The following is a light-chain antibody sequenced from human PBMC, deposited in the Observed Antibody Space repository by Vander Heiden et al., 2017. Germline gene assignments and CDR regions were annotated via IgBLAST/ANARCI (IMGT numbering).Light chain of an antibody. J-gene: IGLJ1*01. Sequence: QSALTQPASVSGSPGQSITISCTGTSSDVGGYNYVSWYQQHPGKAPKLMIYEVSKRTAGVSNRFSGSKAGNTASLTISGLQAEDEADYYCSSYTSSSTGVFGTGTKVTVL. V-gene: IGLV2-14*01. CDR1: SSDVGGYNY. CDR2: EVS. CDR3: SSYTSSSTGV.